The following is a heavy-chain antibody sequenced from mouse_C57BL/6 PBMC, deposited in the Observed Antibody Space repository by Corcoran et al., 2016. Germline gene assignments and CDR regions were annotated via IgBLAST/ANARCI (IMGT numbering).Heavy chain of an antibody. Sequence: QVQLQQPGAELVKPGASVKMSCKASGYTFTSYWITWVKQRPGQGLEWIGDIYPGSGSTNYNEKFKSKATLTVDTSSSTAYMQLSSLTSEDSAVYYCARDYYYGSSYKPEGFAYWGQGTLVTVSA. D-gene: IGHD1-1*01. CDR2: IYPGSGST. CDR1: GYTFTSYW. V-gene: IGHV1-55*01. J-gene: IGHJ3*01. CDR3: ARDYYYGSSYKPEGFAY.